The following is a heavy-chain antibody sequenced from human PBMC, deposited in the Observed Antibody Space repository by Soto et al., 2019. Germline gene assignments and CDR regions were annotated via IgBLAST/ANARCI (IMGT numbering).Heavy chain of an antibody. V-gene: IGHV3-33*01. CDR1: GFTFNTYG. Sequence: GGSLRLSCAASGFTFNTYGMHWVRQAPGRGLEWVAVIWYDGSIKYYADSVKGRFSISRDNSKNTLYLQMSSLRAEDTAVYYCARIDCTGGSCRPYAYYDMDVWGQGTTVTVSS. D-gene: IGHD2-15*01. J-gene: IGHJ6*02. CDR2: IWYDGSIK. CDR3: ARIDCTGGSCRPYAYYDMDV.